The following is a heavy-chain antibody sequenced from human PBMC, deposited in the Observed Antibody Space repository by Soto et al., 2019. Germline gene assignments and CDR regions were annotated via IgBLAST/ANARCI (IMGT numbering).Heavy chain of an antibody. CDR3: ARDRAQYYYDSSGQYYYYGMEV. J-gene: IGHJ6*02. D-gene: IGHD3-22*01. Sequence: ASVKVSCKASGGTFSSYAISWVRQAPGQGLEWMGGIIPIFGTANYAQKFQGRVSITAEESTSTAYMELSSLRSEDTAVYYCARDRAQYYYDSSGQYYYYGMEVWGQGTTVTVSS. V-gene: IGHV1-69*13. CDR2: IIPIFGTA. CDR1: GGTFSSYA.